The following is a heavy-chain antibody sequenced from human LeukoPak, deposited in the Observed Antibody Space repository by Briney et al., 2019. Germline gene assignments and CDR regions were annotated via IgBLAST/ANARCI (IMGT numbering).Heavy chain of an antibody. V-gene: IGHV4-30-4*01. CDR2: IYYSGST. CDR1: GGSISSGDYY. Sequence: SETLSLTCTVSGGSISSGDYYWSWIRQPPGKGLEWIGYIYYSGSTYYNPSLKSRVTISVDTSKNQFSLKLSSVTAADTAVYYCARRRGYCSSTSCYSHPHPHYGMDVWGQGTTVTVSS. J-gene: IGHJ6*02. D-gene: IGHD2-2*01. CDR3: ARRRGYCSSTSCYSHPHPHYGMDV.